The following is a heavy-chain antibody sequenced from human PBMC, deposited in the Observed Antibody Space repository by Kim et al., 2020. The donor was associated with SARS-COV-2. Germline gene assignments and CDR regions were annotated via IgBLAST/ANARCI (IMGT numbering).Heavy chain of an antibody. CDR1: GFRFSKYG. CDR3: AKQGYIFELNTYYGMYL. CDR2: VSDNGSNT. Sequence: GGSLRLSCAASGFRFSKYGMHWVRQAPGKGLEWVSSVSDNGSNTHYPDSLKGRFTVSRDNSKNTLYLQMNSLTAEDTAVYYCAKQGYIFELNTYYGMYLWGQGTTVTASS. D-gene: IGHD5-12*01. J-gene: IGHJ6*02. V-gene: IGHV3-30*18.